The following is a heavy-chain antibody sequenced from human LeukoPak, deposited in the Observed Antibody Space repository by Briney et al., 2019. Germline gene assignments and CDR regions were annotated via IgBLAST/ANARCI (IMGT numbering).Heavy chain of an antibody. D-gene: IGHD3-3*01. V-gene: IGHV3-23*01. J-gene: IGHJ4*02. CDR1: GFTFSDYA. CDR3: ARVSTIFGVASLDY. Sequence: GRSLRLSCAASGFTFSDYAMSWVRQAPGKGLEWVSVTCGSGGSTYYADSVKGRFTISRDNSKNTLYLQVNSLRAEDTAVYYCARVSTIFGVASLDYWGQGTLVTVSS. CDR2: TCGSGGST.